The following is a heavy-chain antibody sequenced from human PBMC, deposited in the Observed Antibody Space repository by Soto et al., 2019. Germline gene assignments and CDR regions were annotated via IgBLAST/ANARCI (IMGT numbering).Heavy chain of an antibody. V-gene: IGHV4-30-4*01. CDR1: GGSIGSGDNY. CDR2: IYIRGTT. Sequence: SETLSLTCTVSGGSIGSGDNYWSWIRQPPGKGLEWIGYIYIRGTTYYNPSLKSRVTISVDMSKNQFSLHLNSVTAGDTAVYFCARVRYSDNWHGLIDYWGQGTLVTVSS. J-gene: IGHJ4*02. CDR3: ARVRYSDNWHGLIDY. D-gene: IGHD4-4*01.